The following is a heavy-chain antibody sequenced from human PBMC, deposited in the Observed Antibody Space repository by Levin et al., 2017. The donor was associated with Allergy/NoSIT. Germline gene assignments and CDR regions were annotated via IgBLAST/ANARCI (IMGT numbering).Heavy chain of an antibody. CDR3: ARDTSAGGSGWGSLDY. Sequence: SCAASGFTFTYYALHWVRQAPGKGLEWVAVMSYDGTSKSNADSVKGRFTISRDSSKNTLYLQMNSLRPEDTAVYYCARDTSAGGSGWGSLDYWGQGTLVTVSS. D-gene: IGHD6-19*01. J-gene: IGHJ4*02. CDR2: MSYDGTSK. V-gene: IGHV3-30*01. CDR1: GFTFTYYA.